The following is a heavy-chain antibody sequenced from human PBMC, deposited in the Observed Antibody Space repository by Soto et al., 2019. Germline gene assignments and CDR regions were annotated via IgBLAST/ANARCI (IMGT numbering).Heavy chain of an antibody. D-gene: IGHD3-10*01. CDR2: ISDRSGSVI. Sequence: QVQLVESGGGLVKPGGSLRLSCAASGFTFSDYYMTWIRQAPGKGLEWVSYISDRSGSVINYADSVKGRFTISRDNARNSLYLQMDSLRAEDTAIYYCARDPNRDFDIWGQGTMVTVSS. CDR3: ARDPNRDFDI. CDR1: GFTFSDYY. J-gene: IGHJ3*02. V-gene: IGHV3-11*01.